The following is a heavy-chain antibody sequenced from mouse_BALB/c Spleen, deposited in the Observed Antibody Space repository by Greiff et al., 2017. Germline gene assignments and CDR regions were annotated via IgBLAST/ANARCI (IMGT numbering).Heavy chain of an antibody. CDR2: ISYSGST. CDR1: GYSITSDYA. CDR3: AREGFYGSHLAWFAY. Sequence: VQLQQSGPGLVKPSQSLSLTCTVTGYSITSDYAWNWIRQFPGNKLEWMGYISYSGSTSYNPSLKSRISITRDTSKNQFFLQLNSVTTEDTATYYCAREGFYGSHLAWFAYWGQGTLVTVSA. J-gene: IGHJ3*01. V-gene: IGHV3-2*02. D-gene: IGHD1-1*01.